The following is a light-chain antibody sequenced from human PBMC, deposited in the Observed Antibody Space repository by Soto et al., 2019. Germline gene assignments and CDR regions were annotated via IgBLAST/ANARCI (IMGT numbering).Light chain of an antibody. CDR3: QQFGSSPLYT. Sequence: EIVLTQSPGTLSLSPGERVTLSCRASQSVSSSYLAWYQQKPGQAPRLLIYGASSRATGIPDRFSGSGSGTDFTITISRLEPADFAVYYCQQFGSSPLYTFGQGTKLEIK. CDR1: QSVSSSY. V-gene: IGKV3-20*01. J-gene: IGKJ2*01. CDR2: GAS.